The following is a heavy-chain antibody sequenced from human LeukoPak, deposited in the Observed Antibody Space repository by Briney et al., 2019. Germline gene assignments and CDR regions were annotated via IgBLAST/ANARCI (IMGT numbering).Heavy chain of an antibody. J-gene: IGHJ4*02. CDR1: GGSISSYY. D-gene: IGHD5-18*01. CDR2: IYYSGST. V-gene: IGHV4-59*01. CDR3: ARGLDSYGYVFDY. Sequence: PSETLSLTCTVSGGSISSYYWSWIRQPPGKGLEWIGYIYYSGSTNYNPSLKSRVTISVDTSKNQFSQKLSSVTAADTAVYYCARGLDSYGYVFDYWGQGTLVTVSS.